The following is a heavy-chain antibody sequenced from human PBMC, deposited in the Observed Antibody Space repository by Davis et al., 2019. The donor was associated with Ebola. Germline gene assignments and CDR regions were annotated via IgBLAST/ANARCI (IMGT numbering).Heavy chain of an antibody. Sequence: PSETLSLTCTVSGGSISSYYWSWIRQPPGKGLEWIGYIYYSGSTNYNPSLKSRVTISVGTSKNQFSLKLSSVTAADTAVYYCARVAYYYGMDVWGQGTTVTVSS. J-gene: IGHJ6*02. V-gene: IGHV4-59*12. CDR2: IYYSGST. CDR1: GGSISSYY. CDR3: ARVAYYYGMDV.